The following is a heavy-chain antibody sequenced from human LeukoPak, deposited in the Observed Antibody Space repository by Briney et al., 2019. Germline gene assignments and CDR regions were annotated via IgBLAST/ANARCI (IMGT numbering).Heavy chain of an antibody. D-gene: IGHD1-26*01. CDR2: ISGSGGST. J-gene: IGHJ4*02. V-gene: IGHV3-23*01. CDR1: GFTLSSYA. CDR3: ARVGGGSYEYDY. Sequence: GGSLRLSCAASGFTLSSYAMSWVRQAPGKGLEWVSAISGSGGSTYYADSVKGRFTISRDNSKNTLYLQMNSLRAEDTAVYYCARVGGGSYEYDYWGQGTLVTVSS.